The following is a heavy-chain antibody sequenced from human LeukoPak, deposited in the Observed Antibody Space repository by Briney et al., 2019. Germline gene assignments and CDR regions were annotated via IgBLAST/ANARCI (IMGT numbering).Heavy chain of an antibody. J-gene: IGHJ4*02. V-gene: IGHV4-59*01. D-gene: IGHD2-2*01. CDR2: IYYIGST. CDR1: GGSSSSYY. Sequence: SSETLPLTCTVSGGSSSSYYWSWIRQPPGKGLDCIPHIYYIGSTNYNPSLKSRVTISVDTSKNQFSLKLSSVTDADTAVYYCARAGSRIVVVPAAMGSVVGSVGYFDYWGQGTLVTVSS. CDR3: ARAGSRIVVVPAAMGSVVGSVGYFDY.